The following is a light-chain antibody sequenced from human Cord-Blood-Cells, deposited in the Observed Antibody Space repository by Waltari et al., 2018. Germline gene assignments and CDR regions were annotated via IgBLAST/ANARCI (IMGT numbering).Light chain of an antibody. V-gene: IGKV2-28*01. CDR1: QSLLHSNGYNY. J-gene: IGKJ3*01. Sequence: ESVLPQSPPALAASPGERASVSGSTRQSLLHSNGYNYLDWYLQKPGQSPQLLIYLGSNRAYGGPDRFSGSGSGTDFTLKISRVEAEDVGVYYCMQALQTPPIFTFGPGTKVDIK. CDR3: MQALQTPPIFT. CDR2: LGS.